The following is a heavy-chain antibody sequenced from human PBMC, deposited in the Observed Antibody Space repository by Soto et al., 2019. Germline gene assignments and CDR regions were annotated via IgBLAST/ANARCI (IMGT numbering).Heavy chain of an antibody. V-gene: IGHV1-69*01. J-gene: IGHJ6*02. CDR1: GGTFSSYA. D-gene: IGHD4-17*01. CDR3: AKFNYGERLLEGYYGMDV. Sequence: QVQLVQSGAEVKKPGSSVKVSCKASGGTFSSYAISWVRQAPGQGLEWMGGIIPIFGTANYAQKFQGRVTITADESTSTAYMELSSLRSEDTAVYYCAKFNYGERLLEGYYGMDVWGQGTTVTVSS. CDR2: IIPIFGTA.